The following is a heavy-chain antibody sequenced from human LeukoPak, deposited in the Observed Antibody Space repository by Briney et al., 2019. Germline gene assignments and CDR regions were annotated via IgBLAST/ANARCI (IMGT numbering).Heavy chain of an antibody. J-gene: IGHJ4*02. Sequence: SETLSLTCTVSGGSISSSSYYWGWIRQPPGKGLEWIGSIYYSGSTYYNPSPKSRVTISVDTSKNQFSLKLSSVTAADTAVYYCARGYGGNNYYFDYWGQGTLVTVSS. D-gene: IGHD4-23*01. V-gene: IGHV4-39*01. CDR2: IYYSGST. CDR1: GGSISSSSYY. CDR3: ARGYGGNNYYFDY.